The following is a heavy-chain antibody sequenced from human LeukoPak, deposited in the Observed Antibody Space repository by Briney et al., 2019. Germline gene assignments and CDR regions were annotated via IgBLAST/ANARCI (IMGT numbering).Heavy chain of an antibody. D-gene: IGHD3-22*01. J-gene: IGHJ5*02. CDR3: ARVFDSSGYYYVDWFDP. CDR2: IYYSGST. CDR1: GGSISSYY. V-gene: IGHV4-59*12. Sequence: SETLSLTCTVSGGSISSYYWSWIRQPPGKGLEWIGYIYYSGSTNYNPSLKSRVTISVDTSKNQFSLKLSSVTAADTAVYYCARVFDSSGYYYVDWFDPWSQGTLVTVSS.